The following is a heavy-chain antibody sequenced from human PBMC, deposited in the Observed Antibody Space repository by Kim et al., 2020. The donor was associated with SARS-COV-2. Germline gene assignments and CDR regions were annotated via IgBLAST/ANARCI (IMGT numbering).Heavy chain of an antibody. CDR3: AKVFTLYNWNVALTPNYGMDV. CDR2: ISWNSGSI. CDR1: GFTFGDYA. V-gene: IGHV3-9*01. D-gene: IGHD1-20*01. J-gene: IGHJ6*02. Sequence: GGSLRLSCAASGFTFGDYAMHWVRQAPGKGLEWVSGISWNSGSIGYADSVKGRFTISRDNAKNSLYLQMNSLRAEDTALYYCAKVFTLYNWNVALTPNYGMDVWGQGTTVTVSS.